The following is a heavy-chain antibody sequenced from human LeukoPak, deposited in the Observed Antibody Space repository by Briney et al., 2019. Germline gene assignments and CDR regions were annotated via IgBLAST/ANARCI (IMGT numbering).Heavy chain of an antibody. J-gene: IGHJ5*02. D-gene: IGHD6-19*01. CDR1: GFTFSNHT. CDR2: IGSNGVST. Sequence: AGSLRLSCAASGFTFSNHTMNWVRQTPGKGLEGVSSIGSNGVSTYYADSVQGRFTISRANSKDPLYLQMNSLSAEDTAVYYCARCTKYTTGWCNCFDPWGQGTLVTVSS. CDR3: ARCTKYTTGWCNCFDP. V-gene: IGHV3-23*01.